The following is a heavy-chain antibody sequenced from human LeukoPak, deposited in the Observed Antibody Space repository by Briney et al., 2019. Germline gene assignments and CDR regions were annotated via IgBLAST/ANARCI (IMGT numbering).Heavy chain of an antibody. CDR1: GFPFISYA. Sequence: GGSLRLSFTASGFPFISYAMHRVRQAPGKGLEGGAVISYDGSNKYYADSVKGRFTISRDNSKNTLYLQMNSLRAEDTAVYYCVAGADYYGSGGLNDYWGQGTLVTVSS. D-gene: IGHD3-10*01. CDR2: ISYDGSNK. CDR3: VAGADYYGSGGLNDY. V-gene: IGHV3-30*04. J-gene: IGHJ4*02.